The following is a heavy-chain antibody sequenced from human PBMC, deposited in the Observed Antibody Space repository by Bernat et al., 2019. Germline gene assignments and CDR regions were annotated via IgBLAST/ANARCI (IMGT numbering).Heavy chain of an antibody. J-gene: IGHJ4*02. CDR3: AGDGSRGYSYGYIDY. Sequence: QVQLVESGGGVVQPGRSLRLSCAASGFTFSSYGMHWVRQAPGKGLEWVAVIWYDGSNKYYADSVKGRFTISRDNSKNTLYLQMNSLRAEDTAVYYCAGDGSRGYSYGYIDYWGQGTLVTVSS. CDR1: GFTFSSYG. V-gene: IGHV3-33*01. CDR2: IWYDGSNK. D-gene: IGHD5-18*01.